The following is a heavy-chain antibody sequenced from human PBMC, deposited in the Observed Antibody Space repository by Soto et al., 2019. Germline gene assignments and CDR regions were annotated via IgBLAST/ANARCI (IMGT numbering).Heavy chain of an antibody. CDR1: GFTFSSYA. CDR3: QKGAIFGVVSANDY. V-gene: IGHV3-23*01. D-gene: IGHD3-3*01. Sequence: PGGSLRLSCAASGFTFSSYAMSWVRQAPGKGLEWVSAISGSGGSTYYADSVKGRFTISRDNSKNTLYLQMNSLRAEDTAVYYCQKGAIFGVVSANDYWGQGTLVTVSS. CDR2: ISGSGGST. J-gene: IGHJ4*02.